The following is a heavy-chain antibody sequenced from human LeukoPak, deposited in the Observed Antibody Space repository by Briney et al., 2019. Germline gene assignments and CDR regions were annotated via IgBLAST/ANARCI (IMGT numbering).Heavy chain of an antibody. Sequence: GGSLRLSSAASGFTFSSYWMTWIRQAPGKGLEWVAHIKDDATESRSVDSVKGRFTISRDNTKNSLFLQLNSLRAEDTAVYYCVRDRVWYHFDLWGQGTLVTVSS. CDR1: GFTFSSYW. V-gene: IGHV3-7*01. CDR3: VRDRVWYHFDL. D-gene: IGHD3-10*01. CDR2: IKDDATES. J-gene: IGHJ4*02.